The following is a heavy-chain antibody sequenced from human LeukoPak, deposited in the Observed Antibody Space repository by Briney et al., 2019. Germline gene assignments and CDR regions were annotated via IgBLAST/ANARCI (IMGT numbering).Heavy chain of an antibody. Sequence: SETLSLTCTVSGGSISSYYWSWIRQPPGKGLEWIGYIYYSGSTNYNPSLKSRVTISVDTSKNQFSLKLSSVTAADTAVYYCARSLIAAEDWAAHYYFDYWGQGTLVTVSS. V-gene: IGHV4-59*01. J-gene: IGHJ4*02. CDR3: ARSLIAAEDWAAHYYFDY. CDR2: IYYSGST. CDR1: GGSISSYY. D-gene: IGHD1-14*01.